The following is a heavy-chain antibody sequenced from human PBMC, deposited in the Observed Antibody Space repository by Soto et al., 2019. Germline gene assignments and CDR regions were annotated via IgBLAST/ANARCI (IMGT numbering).Heavy chain of an antibody. CDR1: GFTFSSYA. D-gene: IGHD3-10*01. CDR3: VRFSGGCDP. J-gene: IGHJ5*02. CDR2: ISNDESNE. V-gene: IGHV3-30-3*01. Sequence: QIQLVESGGGMVQPGGSLRFSCLASGFTFSSYAMHWVRQAPGRGLEWVTIISNDESNEDYADSVRGRFTISRDNSNKTLYLQMNSLRPEDTAVYYCVRFSGGCDPWGQGTLVTVSS.